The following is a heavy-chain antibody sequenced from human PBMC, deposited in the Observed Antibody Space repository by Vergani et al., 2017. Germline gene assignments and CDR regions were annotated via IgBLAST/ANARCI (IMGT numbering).Heavy chain of an antibody. CDR2: ISWNSGSI. J-gene: IGHJ4*02. Sequence: EVQLLESGGGLVQPGGSLRLTCAASEFTFSNYAMNWVRQAPGKGLELVSGISWNSGSIGYADSVKGRFTISRDNAKNSLYLQMNSLRAEDMSLYYCAKDTRRGGDYVSVEFDYWGQGTLVTVSS. D-gene: IGHD4-17*01. CDR1: EFTFSNYA. CDR3: AKDTRRGGDYVSVEFDY. V-gene: IGHV3-9*03.